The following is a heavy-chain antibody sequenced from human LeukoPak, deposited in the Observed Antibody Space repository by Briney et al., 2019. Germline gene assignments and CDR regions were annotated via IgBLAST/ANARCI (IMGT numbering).Heavy chain of an antibody. V-gene: IGHV4-59*06. CDR3: ARGGGVVVPAYNWFDP. Sequence: SETLSLTCTVSGGSISSYYWSWIRQHPGKGLEWIGYIYYSGSTYYNPSLKSRVTISVDTSKNQFSLKLSSVTAADTAVYYCARGGGVVVPAYNWFDPWGQGTLVTVSS. J-gene: IGHJ5*02. D-gene: IGHD2-2*01. CDR1: GGSISSYY. CDR2: IYYSGST.